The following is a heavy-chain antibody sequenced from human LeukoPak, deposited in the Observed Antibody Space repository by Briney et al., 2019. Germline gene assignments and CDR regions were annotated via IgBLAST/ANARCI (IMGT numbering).Heavy chain of an antibody. CDR2: IYYSGST. J-gene: IGHJ3*02. Sequence: SQTLSLTCTVSGGSISSGGYYWSWIRQHPGKGLEWIGYIYYSGSTYYNPSLKSRVTISVDTSKNQFSLKLSSVTAADTAVYYCARGSMGGPGAFDIWGQGTMVTVSS. CDR3: ARGSMGGPGAFDI. CDR1: GGSISSGGYY. V-gene: IGHV4-31*03. D-gene: IGHD1-26*01.